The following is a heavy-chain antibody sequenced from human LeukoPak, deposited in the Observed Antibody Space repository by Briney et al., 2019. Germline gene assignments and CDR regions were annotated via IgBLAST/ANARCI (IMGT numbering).Heavy chain of an antibody. CDR1: GGTFSSYA. CDR3: ARAPSPPLPAAGVPSYYYYYMDV. J-gene: IGHJ6*03. Sequence: ASVKVSCKASGGTFSSYAISWVRQAPGQGLEWMGRIIPILGIANYAQKFQGRVTITTDESTSTAYMELSSLRSEDTAVYYCARAPSPPLPAAGVPSYYYYYMDVWGKGTTVTVSS. D-gene: IGHD2-2*01. CDR2: IIPILGIA. V-gene: IGHV1-69*04.